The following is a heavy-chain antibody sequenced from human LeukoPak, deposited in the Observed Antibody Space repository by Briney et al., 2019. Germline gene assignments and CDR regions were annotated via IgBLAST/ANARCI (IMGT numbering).Heavy chain of an antibody. CDR1: GFTFSSYS. D-gene: IGHD3-3*01. Sequence: PGGSLRLSCAASGFTFSSYSMNWVRQAPGKGLEWVSYISSSSSTIYYADSVKGRFTISRDNAKNSLYLQMNSLRAEDTAVYYCARDQSLGYYDFWSGYYSVNWFDPWGQGTLVTVSS. V-gene: IGHV3-48*01. CDR2: ISSSSSTI. J-gene: IGHJ5*02. CDR3: ARDQSLGYYDFWSGYYSVNWFDP.